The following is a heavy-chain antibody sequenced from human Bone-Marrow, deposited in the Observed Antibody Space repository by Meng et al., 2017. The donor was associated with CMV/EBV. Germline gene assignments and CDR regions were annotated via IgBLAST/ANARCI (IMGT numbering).Heavy chain of an antibody. J-gene: IGHJ6*02. CDR1: GYTLTELS. CDR2: FDPEDGET. Sequence: ASVKVSCKVSGYTLTELSMHWVRQAPGKGLEWMGGFDPEDGETIYAQKFQGRVTMTEDTSTDTAYMELSSLRSEDTAVYYCATELHYDILTGYWGYYYGMAVWGQGTTVTVYS. V-gene: IGHV1-24*01. D-gene: IGHD3-9*01. CDR3: ATELHYDILTGYWGYYYGMAV.